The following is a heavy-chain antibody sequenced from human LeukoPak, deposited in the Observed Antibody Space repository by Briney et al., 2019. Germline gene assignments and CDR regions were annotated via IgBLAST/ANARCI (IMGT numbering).Heavy chain of an antibody. D-gene: IGHD4-17*01. V-gene: IGHV3-23*01. Sequence: GGSLRLSCAASGLTFSSYAMSWVRQAPGKGLEWVSAISGSGGSTYYADSVKGRFTISRDNSKNTLYLQMNSLRAEDTAVYYCAKDLGYGDYVSLDYWGQGTLVTVSS. CDR3: AKDLGYGDYVSLDY. CDR1: GLTFSSYA. CDR2: ISGSGGST. J-gene: IGHJ4*02.